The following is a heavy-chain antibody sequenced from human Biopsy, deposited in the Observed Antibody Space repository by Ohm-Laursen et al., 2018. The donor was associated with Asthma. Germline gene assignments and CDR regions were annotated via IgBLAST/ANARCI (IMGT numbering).Heavy chain of an antibody. CDR3: ARKAGSCISRTCYSLDF. CDR2: INSVFGTT. CDR1: GGTFNTYV. Sequence: AASVKVSCKSLGGTFNTYVIGWVRQAPGQGLEWMGGINSVFGTTTYPQKSQDRVTITADDSTSTVYMELSSLRSEDTAVYYCARKAGSCISRTCYSLDFWGQGTLVTVSS. D-gene: IGHD2-2*01. J-gene: IGHJ4*02. V-gene: IGHV1-69*13.